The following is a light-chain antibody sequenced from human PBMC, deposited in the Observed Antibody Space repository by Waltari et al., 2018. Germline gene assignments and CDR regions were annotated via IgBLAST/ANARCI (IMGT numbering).Light chain of an antibody. J-gene: IGKJ4*01. CDR3: QQYYSIPFT. CDR1: QSLLYGSNNKNY. V-gene: IGKV4-1*01. Sequence: DIVMTQSPDSLAVSLGERATINCKSSQSLLYGSNNKNYLFWYQQKQGQPPKLLIYWASTRESGVPDRFSGSGSGTDFTLTISSLQAEDVAVYFCQQYYSIPFTFGGGTKVEIE. CDR2: WAS.